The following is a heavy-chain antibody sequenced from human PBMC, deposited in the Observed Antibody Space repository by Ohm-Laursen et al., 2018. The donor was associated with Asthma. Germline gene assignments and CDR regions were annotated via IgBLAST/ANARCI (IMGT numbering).Heavy chain of an antibody. J-gene: IGHJ4*02. D-gene: IGHD1-26*01. CDR3: IKDLSGTYSFDY. CDR2: ISSDITTT. V-gene: IGHV3-64D*08. Sequence: GSLRLSCSAPGFTFSSYAMSWVRQAPGKGLEWLSYISSDITTTHYADSVKGRFTISRDNSKNTLYLQMSSLRAEDTAVYHCIKDLSGTYSFDYWGQGALVTVSS. CDR1: GFTFSSYA.